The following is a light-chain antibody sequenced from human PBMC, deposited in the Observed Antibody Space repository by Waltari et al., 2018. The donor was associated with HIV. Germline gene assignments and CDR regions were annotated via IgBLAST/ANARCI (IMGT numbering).Light chain of an antibody. V-gene: IGLV1-40*01. J-gene: IGLJ3*02. Sequence: QSVLTPPPSVSGAPGQRVTIPCSGSSPNLRAGYDVPWYQQYPGTAPKVLIYGNTNRPSGVPDRFSGSKSGTSASLAITGLQAEDEADYYCQSYDTSLSSWVFGGGTKVTVL. CDR3: QSYDTSLSSWV. CDR1: SPNLRAGYD. CDR2: GNT.